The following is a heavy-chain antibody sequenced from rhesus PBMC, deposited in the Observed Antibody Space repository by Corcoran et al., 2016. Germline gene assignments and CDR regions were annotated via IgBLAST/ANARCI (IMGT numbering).Heavy chain of an antibody. CDR3: ARLTTVAATWFYGLDS. CDR2: NNGNSGST. V-gene: IGHV4-80*01. Sequence: QVQLQESGPGLVKPSETLSLTCAVSGGSFSSYWWSWIRQPPGKGLEWSGENNGNSGSTNSPPSLQSRVPISKAASKNQFSLKLSSVTAADTAVYYCARLTTVAATWFYGLDSWGQGVVVTVSS. CDR1: GGSFSSYW. D-gene: IGHD4-29*01. J-gene: IGHJ6*01.